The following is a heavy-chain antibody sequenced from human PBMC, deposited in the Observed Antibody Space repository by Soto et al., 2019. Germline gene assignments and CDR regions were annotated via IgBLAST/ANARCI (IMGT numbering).Heavy chain of an antibody. J-gene: IGHJ3*02. CDR2: ISYDGINK. CDR3: ARVVAEAGASGDAFRI. V-gene: IGHV3-30-3*01. Sequence: PGGSLRLSCAASGFIFSNYAMHWVRQAPGKGLEWVAVISYDGINKHYADSVKGRFTISRDNSENTLFLQMNGLRAEDTAVFYCARVVAEAGASGDAFRIWGRGTMVTVSS. CDR1: GFIFSNYA. D-gene: IGHD6-13*01.